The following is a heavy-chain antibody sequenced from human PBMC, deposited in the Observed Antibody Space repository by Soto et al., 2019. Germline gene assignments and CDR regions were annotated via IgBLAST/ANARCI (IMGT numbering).Heavy chain of an antibody. V-gene: IGHV3-23*01. CDR2: VTGNGGST. Sequence: EVQLLESGGALVQPGGSLRLSCAASGFTFSDFAMSWVRQAPGKGLEWVSTVTGNGGSTFYADSVKGRFTIYRDNSKNTLFLQMNSLRSVDTALYYCAKERLAWGQGTLVTVSS. CDR3: AKERLA. J-gene: IGHJ5*02. CDR1: GFTFSDFA.